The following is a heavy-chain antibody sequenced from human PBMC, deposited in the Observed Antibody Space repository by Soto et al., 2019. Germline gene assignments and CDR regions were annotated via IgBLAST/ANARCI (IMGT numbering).Heavy chain of an antibody. CDR2: ITSGGDT. CDR1: GFTFSGYA. V-gene: IGHV3-23*01. Sequence: GGSLRLSCATSGFTFSGYAMTWVRQAPGKGLNWVSAITSGGDTFFADSVEGRFTVSRDHSKNTFYLQMNSLTAEDTAVYYCAKGRSSGAFRFFFDYWGQGTLVTVSS. J-gene: IGHJ4*02. CDR3: AKGRSSGAFRFFFDY. D-gene: IGHD3-22*01.